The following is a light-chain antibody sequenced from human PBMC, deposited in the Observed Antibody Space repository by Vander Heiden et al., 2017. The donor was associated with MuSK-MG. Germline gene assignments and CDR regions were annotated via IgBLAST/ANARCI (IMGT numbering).Light chain of an antibody. CDR2: QDN. CDR1: KLGDKY. Sequence: SYELTQPPSVSVSPGQTTSITCSGDKLGDKYASWYQQKPGQSPMRVIYQDNKRPSGIPERFSGSNSGNTATLTISGTQAMDEADYYCQAWDSSTVVFGGGTKLTVL. CDR3: QAWDSSTVV. V-gene: IGLV3-1*01. J-gene: IGLJ2*01.